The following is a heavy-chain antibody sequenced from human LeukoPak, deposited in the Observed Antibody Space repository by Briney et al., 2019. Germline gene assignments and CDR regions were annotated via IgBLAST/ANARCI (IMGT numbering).Heavy chain of an antibody. CDR1: GFTSSSYG. CDR3: ARIYSSSSSRGAFDI. CDR2: IRHDGSNK. Sequence: PGGSLRLSCAASGFTSSSYGMHWVRQAPGKGLEWGAFIRHDGSNKYYADSVKGRFTISRDNSKNTLYLQMNSLRAEDTDVYYCARIYSSSSSRGAFDIWGQGTMVTVSS. V-gene: IGHV3-33*08. J-gene: IGHJ3*02. D-gene: IGHD6-6*01.